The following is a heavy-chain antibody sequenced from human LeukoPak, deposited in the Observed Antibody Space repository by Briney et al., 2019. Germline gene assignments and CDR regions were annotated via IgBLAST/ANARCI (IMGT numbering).Heavy chain of an antibody. J-gene: IGHJ5*02. CDR2: IYHSGST. Sequence: PSETLSLTCAVSGGSISTGAYSWSWIRQPPGLGLEWIGYIYHSGSTYYNPSLKSRVTISVDRSKNQFSLKLSSVTAADTAVYYCAREGGYCSSTSCYGWFDPWGQGTLVTVSS. V-gene: IGHV4-30-2*01. CDR1: GGSISTGAYS. CDR3: AREGGYCSSTSCYGWFDP. D-gene: IGHD2-2*01.